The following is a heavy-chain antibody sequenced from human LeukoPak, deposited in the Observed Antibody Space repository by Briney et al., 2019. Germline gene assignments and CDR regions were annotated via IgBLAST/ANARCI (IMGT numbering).Heavy chain of an antibody. Sequence: GGSLRLSCAASGFTFSSYAMHWVRQAPGKGLEWVAVISYDGSNKYYADSVKGRFTISRDNSKNTLYLQMNSLRAEDTAVYYCARDRLRYYYYYYGMDVWGKGTTVTVSS. CDR1: GFTFSSYA. D-gene: IGHD3-16*02. CDR2: ISYDGSNK. CDR3: ARDRLRYYYYYYGMDV. V-gene: IGHV3-30*04. J-gene: IGHJ6*04.